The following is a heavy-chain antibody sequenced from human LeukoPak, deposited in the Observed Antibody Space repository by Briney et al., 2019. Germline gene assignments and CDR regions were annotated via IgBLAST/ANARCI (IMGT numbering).Heavy chain of an antibody. V-gene: IGHV1-69*04. CDR1: GGTFSSYA. D-gene: IGHD3-10*01. CDR2: IIPILGIA. J-gene: IGHJ4*02. CDR3: AEMAGCYYGSGENRDY. Sequence: SVKVSCKASGGTFSSYAISWVRQAPGQGLEWMGRIIPILGIANYAQKFQGRVTITADKSTSTAYMELSSLRSEDTAVYYCAEMAGCYYGSGENRDYWGQGTLVTVSS.